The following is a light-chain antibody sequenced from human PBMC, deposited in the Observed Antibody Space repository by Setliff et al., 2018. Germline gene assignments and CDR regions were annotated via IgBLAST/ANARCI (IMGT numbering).Light chain of an antibody. Sequence: QSALTQPRSVSGSPGQSVTISCTGTSSDVGGYNFVSWYQQHPGKAPQLIIFEVSRRPSGVPDRFSGSKSDNTASLTVSGLLAEDEADYYCTSYAGSNNFVFGSGTKVTVL. V-gene: IGLV2-8*01. CDR3: TSYAGSNNFV. J-gene: IGLJ1*01. CDR2: EVS. CDR1: SSDVGGYNF.